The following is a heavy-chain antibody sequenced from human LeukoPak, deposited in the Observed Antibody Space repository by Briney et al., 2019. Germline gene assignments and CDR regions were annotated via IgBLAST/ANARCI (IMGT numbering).Heavy chain of an antibody. D-gene: IGHD2-8*01. V-gene: IGHV4-38-2*02. CDR2: INHGGTT. Sequence: SETLSLTCTVSGHSISSNYYWGWIRLTPGKGLEWIGSINHGGTTYYNPSLKSRVTLSVDTSKNQFSLRVNYVTAADTALYYCARDNVPGYFDTWGQGALVTVSS. CDR3: ARDNVPGYFDT. J-gene: IGHJ4*02. CDR1: GHSISSNYY.